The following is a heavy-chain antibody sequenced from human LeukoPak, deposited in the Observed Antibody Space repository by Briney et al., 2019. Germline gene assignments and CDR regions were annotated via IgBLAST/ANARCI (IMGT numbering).Heavy chain of an antibody. D-gene: IGHD6-13*01. J-gene: IGHJ4*02. V-gene: IGHV3-23*01. CDR2: IRSDGGST. CDR3: ATLASGYSSPFDY. Sequence: GGSLRLSCAASGFTFSSYDMSWVRQAPGKGLEWVSFIRSDGGSTLYADSVKGRFTISRDNSKNTLYAEMTSLRAEDTAVYYCATLASGYSSPFDYWGQGTLVTVSS. CDR1: GFTFSSYD.